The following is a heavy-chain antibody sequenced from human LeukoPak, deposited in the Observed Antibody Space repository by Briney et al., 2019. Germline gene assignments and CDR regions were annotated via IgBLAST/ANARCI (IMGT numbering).Heavy chain of an antibody. CDR1: AFTFSSYS. Sequence: PGGSLRLSCAASAFTFSSYSMNWIRQPPGKGLEWIGEINDSGNTNYKSSLKSRVTISADRSKNQFSLKMTSVTAADTAVYYCARQGQISAFDIWGQGNLVIVSS. CDR3: ARQGQISAFDI. J-gene: IGHJ4*02. V-gene: IGHV4-34*01. CDR2: INDSGNT. D-gene: IGHD3-16*02.